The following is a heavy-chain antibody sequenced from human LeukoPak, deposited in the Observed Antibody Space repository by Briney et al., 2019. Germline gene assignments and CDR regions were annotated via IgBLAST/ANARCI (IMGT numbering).Heavy chain of an antibody. J-gene: IGHJ4*02. CDR2: IGSSCSTI. V-gene: IGHV3-48*03. Sequence: GGSLRLSCAASGFTLCIYEVHWVRQAPGRGLEWVSYIGSSCSTIYYADSVKGRFTISRDNAKNSLYLQMNSLRAEDTAVYYCARDGDYGDYPDYWGQGTLVTVSS. D-gene: IGHD4-17*01. CDR1: GFTLCIYE. CDR3: ARDGDYGDYPDY.